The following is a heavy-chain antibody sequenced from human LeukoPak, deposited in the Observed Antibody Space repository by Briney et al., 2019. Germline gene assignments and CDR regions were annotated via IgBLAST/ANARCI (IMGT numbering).Heavy chain of an antibody. Sequence: ASVKVSCKASGYIFTSYGITWVRQAPGQGLEWMGWIGADNDSTKYAQKLQGRVTMTRDTSTSTVYMELSSLRSEDTAVYYCARVDGSSWTGAFDIWGQGTMVTVSS. D-gene: IGHD6-13*01. CDR3: ARVDGSSWTGAFDI. J-gene: IGHJ3*02. CDR2: IGADNDST. V-gene: IGHV1-18*01. CDR1: GYIFTSYG.